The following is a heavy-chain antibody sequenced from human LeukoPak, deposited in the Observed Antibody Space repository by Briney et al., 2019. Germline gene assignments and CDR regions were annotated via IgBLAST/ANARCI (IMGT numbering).Heavy chain of an antibody. V-gene: IGHV4-39*01. CDR3: ARRSSRYFGSRSYRKYSFDY. J-gene: IGHJ4*02. CDR2: IYYHENT. CDR1: GGSISSSSDY. D-gene: IGHD3-10*01. Sequence: SETLSLTCTVSGGSISSSSDYWGWIREAPGKGLEWIGSIYYHENTYYNSSLKSRVTISVDTSKNQFSLKLNSVTAADTAVYYCARRSSRYFGSRSYRKYSFDYWGQGTLVIVSS.